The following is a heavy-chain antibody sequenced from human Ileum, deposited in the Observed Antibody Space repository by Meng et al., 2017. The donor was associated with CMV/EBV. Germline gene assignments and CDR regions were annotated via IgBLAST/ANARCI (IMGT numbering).Heavy chain of an antibody. Sequence: IFWGSAMHWVRQASGKGLEWVGHIRSNANSYETAYAASVKGRFTISRDDSKNTAYLQMNSLKTEDTAVYYCIRLHDFWSGYTDHIPWGQGTLVTVSS. V-gene: IGHV3-73*01. CDR3: IRLHDFWSGYTDHIP. CDR1: IFWGSA. CDR2: IRSNANSYET. D-gene: IGHD3-3*01. J-gene: IGHJ5*02.